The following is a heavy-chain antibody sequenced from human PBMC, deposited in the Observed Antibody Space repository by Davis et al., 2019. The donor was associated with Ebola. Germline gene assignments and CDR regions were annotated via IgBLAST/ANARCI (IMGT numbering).Heavy chain of an antibody. CDR3: ARARNFDY. Sequence: SETLSLTCPVSGGSISSHYWSWIRQPPGKGPEWIGYVYYSGSTNYNPSLKSRVTISLDTSKNQFSLKLSSVTAADTAVYYCARARNFDYWGQGTLVTVSS. J-gene: IGHJ4*02. CDR1: GGSISSHY. CDR2: VYYSGST. V-gene: IGHV4-59*11.